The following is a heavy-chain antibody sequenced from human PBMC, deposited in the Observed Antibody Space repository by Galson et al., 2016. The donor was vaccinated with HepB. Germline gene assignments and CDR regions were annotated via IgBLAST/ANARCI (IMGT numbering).Heavy chain of an antibody. CDR3: ARGKVAEDDPRDYYFYYFLDV. CDR1: GFTFSSYA. J-gene: IGHJ6*03. V-gene: IGHV3-30*01. CDR2: ISFDRSNK. Sequence: SLRLSCAASGFTFSSYAMQWVRQAPGKGLEWVAVISFDRSNKYYADSVKGRFTISRDNSKNTLHLQMNNLSAEDTAVYYCARGKVAEDDPRDYYFYYFLDVWGKGATVTVSS. D-gene: IGHD5-12*01.